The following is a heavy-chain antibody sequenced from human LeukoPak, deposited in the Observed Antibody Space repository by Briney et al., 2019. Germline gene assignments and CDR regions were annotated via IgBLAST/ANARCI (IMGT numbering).Heavy chain of an antibody. J-gene: IGHJ4*02. D-gene: IGHD5-18*01. Sequence: ASVKVSCKASRYTFTGYYMHWVRQAPGQGLEWMGWINPNSGVTDYAQNFQGRVTMTRDTSISTAYVELSRLRSDDTAVYYWARGTGEGYTYGRYYLDYWGQGTLVTVSS. CDR2: INPNSGVT. CDR1: RYTFTGYY. CDR3: ARGTGEGYTYGRYYLDY. V-gene: IGHV1-2*02.